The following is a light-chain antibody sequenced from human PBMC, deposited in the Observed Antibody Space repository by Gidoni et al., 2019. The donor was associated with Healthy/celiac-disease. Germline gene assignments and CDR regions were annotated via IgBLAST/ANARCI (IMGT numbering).Light chain of an antibody. CDR3: QQSYSTPRWT. Sequence: DIQMTQSPSSLSASVGDRVTITCRASQSISSYLNWYPQKPGKAPKLRIYAASSLQSGVPSRFSGSGSGTDFTLTISSLQPEDFATYYCQQSYSTPRWTFGQGTKVEIK. CDR2: AAS. V-gene: IGKV1-39*01. J-gene: IGKJ1*01. CDR1: QSISSY.